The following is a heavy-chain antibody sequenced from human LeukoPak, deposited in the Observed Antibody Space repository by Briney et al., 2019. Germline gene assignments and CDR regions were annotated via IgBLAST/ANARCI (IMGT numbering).Heavy chain of an antibody. CDR1: GFTFSSYW. CDR3: ARDKWAGYSSGWYGD. J-gene: IGHJ4*02. Sequence: PGGSLRLSCAASGFTFSSYWMSWVRQAPGKGLEWVAYIKQDGSEKYYVDSVKGRFTISRDNAKNSLYLQMNSLRAEDTAVYYCARDKWAGYSSGWYGDWGQGTLVTVSS. CDR2: IKQDGSEK. V-gene: IGHV3-7*01. D-gene: IGHD6-19*01.